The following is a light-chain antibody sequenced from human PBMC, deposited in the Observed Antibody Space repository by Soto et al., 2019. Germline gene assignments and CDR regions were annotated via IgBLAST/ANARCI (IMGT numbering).Light chain of an antibody. CDR2: RSD. CDR1: SSNIGGNH. V-gene: IGLV1-47*01. CDR3: SARDDSLSGVV. J-gene: IGLJ2*01. Sequence: QSVLTQPPSTSGTPGQRVTISCSGSSSNIGGNHVYWYQQFPGMAPKLLMYRSDQRPTGVPDRFSGSKSGTSASLAISGLRSDDEADYYCSARDDSLSGVVFGDGTKLTVL.